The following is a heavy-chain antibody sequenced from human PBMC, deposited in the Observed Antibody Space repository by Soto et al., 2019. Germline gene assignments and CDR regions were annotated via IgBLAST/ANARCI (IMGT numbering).Heavy chain of an antibody. J-gene: IGHJ5*02. V-gene: IGHV4-4*07. CDR3: VRDGTKNLRDWFDP. CDR1: GASIAVSS. D-gene: IGHD1-1*01. CDR2: IDATGST. Sequence: SESLSLTCNFSGASIAVSSWIWIRHPPGKGLEWIGRIDATGSTDYNPSLKSRLTMSVDMSKKQFSLTLRSVTAADTAMYYCVRDGTKNLRDWFDPWGQGIWVTVPQ.